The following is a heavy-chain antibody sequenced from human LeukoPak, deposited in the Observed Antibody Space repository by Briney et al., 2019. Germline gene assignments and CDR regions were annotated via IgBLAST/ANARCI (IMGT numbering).Heavy chain of an antibody. V-gene: IGHV3-11*01. CDR2: FSSSATAT. CDR1: GFTFSDYY. J-gene: IGHJ4*02. CDR3: ARVTMIRGFDY. Sequence: GGSLRLSCVASGFTFSDYYMSWVRQAPGKGLEWVSYFSSSATATYYAGSVKGRFTISRDSAKNSLYLQMNSLRVEDTAVYYCARVTMIRGFDYWGQGTLVTVSS. D-gene: IGHD3-10*01.